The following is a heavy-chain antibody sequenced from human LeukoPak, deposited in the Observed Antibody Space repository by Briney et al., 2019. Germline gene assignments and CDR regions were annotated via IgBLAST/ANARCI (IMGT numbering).Heavy chain of an antibody. V-gene: IGHV5-51*01. CDR1: GYSFTSYW. CDR3: ARMSGYCSSTSCYHDY. J-gene: IGHJ4*02. CDR2: IYPGDSDT. Sequence: GESLKISCKGSGYSFTSYWIVWVRQMPGKGLEWMGIIYPGDSDTRYSPSFQGQVTISADKSISTAYLQWSSLKASDTAMYYCARMSGYCSSTSCYHDYWGQGTLVTVSS. D-gene: IGHD2-2*01.